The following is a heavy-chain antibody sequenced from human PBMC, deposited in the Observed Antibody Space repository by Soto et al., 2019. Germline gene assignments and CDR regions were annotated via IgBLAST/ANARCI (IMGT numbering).Heavy chain of an antibody. J-gene: IGHJ6*02. V-gene: IGHV4-30-4*01. Sequence: PSETLSLTCSVSGGSISSGYYYWSWIRQPPGKGLEWIGNIYYSGNTYYNPSLKSRLIISIDTSKNQFSLKVGSVTAADTAVYYCARRPYRSSSSTSCPRFYYYYGMDVWGQGTTVTV. CDR2: IYYSGNT. D-gene: IGHD2-2*01. CDR3: ARRPYRSSSSTSCPRFYYYYGMDV. CDR1: GGSISSGYYY.